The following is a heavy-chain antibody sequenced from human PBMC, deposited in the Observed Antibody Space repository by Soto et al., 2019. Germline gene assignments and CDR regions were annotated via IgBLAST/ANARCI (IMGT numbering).Heavy chain of an antibody. CDR3: ARYADTATPWFDP. D-gene: IGHD5-18*01. CDR1: GGSISSYY. V-gene: IGHV4-59*01. CDR2: IYYSGST. J-gene: IGHJ5*02. Sequence: QVQLQESGPGLVKPSETLSLTCTVSGGSISSYYWSWIRQPPGKGLEWIGYIYYSGSTNYNPSLKSRVTISVDTSKNPFSLKLSSVTAADTAVYYCARYADTATPWFDPWGQGTLVTVSS.